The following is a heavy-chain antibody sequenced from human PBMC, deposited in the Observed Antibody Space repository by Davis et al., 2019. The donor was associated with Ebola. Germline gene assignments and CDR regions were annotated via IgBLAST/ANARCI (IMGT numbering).Heavy chain of an antibody. CDR3: ARDYIVFDY. J-gene: IGHJ4*02. V-gene: IGHV3-73*01. CDR2: IRSKANSYAT. Sequence: GGSLRLSCAASGFTFSGSAMHWVRQASGKGLEWVGRIRSKANSYATAYAASVKGRFTISRDDSKNTAYLQMNSLRAEDTAVYYCARDYIVFDYWGQGTLVTVSS. CDR1: GFTFSGSA. D-gene: IGHD5-12*01.